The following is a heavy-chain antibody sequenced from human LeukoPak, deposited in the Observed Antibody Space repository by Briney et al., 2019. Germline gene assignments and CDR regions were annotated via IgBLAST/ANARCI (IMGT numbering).Heavy chain of an antibody. CDR2: IFYSGNT. V-gene: IGHV4-59*01. CDR3: ARGAKYYDILSGPNRLYYSYYIDV. Sequence: PSETLSLTCTVSGGSIDSYYWSWIRQPPGKGLEWIGYIFYSGNTGYNPSLKSRVTILVDTSKDQFSLKLRSVTAADTAVYYCARGAKYYDILSGPNRLYYSYYIDVWGKGTTVTISS. CDR1: GGSIDSYY. J-gene: IGHJ6*03. D-gene: IGHD3-9*01.